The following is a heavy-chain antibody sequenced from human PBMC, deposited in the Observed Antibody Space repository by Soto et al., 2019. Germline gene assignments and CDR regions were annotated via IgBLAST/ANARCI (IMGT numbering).Heavy chain of an antibody. Sequence: SGGSLRLSCAASGFTFSSYSMNWVRQAPGKGLEWVSSISSSSSYIYYADSVKGRFTISRDNAKNSLYLQMNSLRAEDTAVYYCARARYCSSTSCFGMDVWGQGTTVTV. V-gene: IGHV3-21*01. CDR2: ISSSSSYI. D-gene: IGHD2-2*01. J-gene: IGHJ6*02. CDR3: ARARYCSSTSCFGMDV. CDR1: GFTFSSYS.